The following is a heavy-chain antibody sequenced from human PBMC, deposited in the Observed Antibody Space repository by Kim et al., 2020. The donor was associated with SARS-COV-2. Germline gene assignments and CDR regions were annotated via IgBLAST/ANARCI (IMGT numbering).Heavy chain of an antibody. CDR3: VKDHCSSTSCYAGELDY. CDR2: ISSNGGST. D-gene: IGHD2-2*01. CDR1: GFTFSSYA. Sequence: GGSLRLSCSASGFTFSSYAMHWVRQAPGKGLEYVSAISSNGGSTYYADPVKGRFTISRDNSKNTLYLQMSSLRAEDTAVYYCVKDHCSSTSCYAGELDYWGQGTLVNVSA. J-gene: IGHJ4*02. V-gene: IGHV3-64D*06.